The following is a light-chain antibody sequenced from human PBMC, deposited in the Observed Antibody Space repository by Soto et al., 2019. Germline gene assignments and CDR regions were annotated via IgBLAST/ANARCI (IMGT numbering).Light chain of an antibody. CDR2: AAS. J-gene: IGKJ3*01. CDR1: QNIDNF. CDR3: QHRYSTPG. Sequence: IQLTQSPSSLSASVGDRVSITCRASQNIDNFLNWYQQKPGKAPKLLFYAASDLQDGVPTRFSGSGSGTYFTLTISGLQPEDYGTYYCQHRYSTPGFGPGTKLDIK. V-gene: IGKV1-39*01.